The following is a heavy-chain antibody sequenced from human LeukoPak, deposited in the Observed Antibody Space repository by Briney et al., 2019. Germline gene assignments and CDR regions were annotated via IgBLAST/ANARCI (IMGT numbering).Heavy chain of an antibody. CDR2: ISAYNGNT. V-gene: IGHV1-18*01. J-gene: IGHJ4*02. D-gene: IGHD2-15*01. CDR3: ARDRGVVVVAATVSGFDY. CDR1: GYTFTSYG. Sequence: ASVKLSCKSSGYTFTSYGISWVRQAPAQGLEWMGWISAYNGNTNYAQKLQGRVTMTTDTSTSTAYMELRSLRSDDTAVYYCARDRGVVVVAATVSGFDYWGQGTLVTVCS.